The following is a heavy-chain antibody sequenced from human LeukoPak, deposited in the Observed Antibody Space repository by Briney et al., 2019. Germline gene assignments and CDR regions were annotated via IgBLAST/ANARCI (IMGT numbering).Heavy chain of an antibody. Sequence: GGSLRLSCAASGFTFSDYYMSWIRQAPGKGLEWVSYISSSGSTIYYADSVKGRFTISRDNAKNSLYLQMNSLRAEDTAVYYCTTFHYDILTAFDYWGQGTLVTVSS. CDR1: GFTFSDYY. J-gene: IGHJ4*02. V-gene: IGHV3-11*01. CDR2: ISSSGSTI. CDR3: TTFHYDILTAFDY. D-gene: IGHD3-9*01.